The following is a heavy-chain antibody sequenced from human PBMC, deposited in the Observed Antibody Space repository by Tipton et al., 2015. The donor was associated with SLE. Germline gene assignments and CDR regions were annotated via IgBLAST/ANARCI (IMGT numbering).Heavy chain of an antibody. CDR2: IYPSGST. Sequence: GLVKPSETLSLTCTVSGDSISSGFFYWSWIRQPAGKGLEWIAHIYPSGSTNYNPSLKSRVTISVDTSKNQISLKLRSVTAADTAVYYCARGGCSGGSCYPYYYGMDVWGPGTTVTVSS. D-gene: IGHD2-15*01. CDR3: ARGGCSGGSCYPYYYGMDV. CDR1: GDSISSGFFY. V-gene: IGHV4-61*02. J-gene: IGHJ6*02.